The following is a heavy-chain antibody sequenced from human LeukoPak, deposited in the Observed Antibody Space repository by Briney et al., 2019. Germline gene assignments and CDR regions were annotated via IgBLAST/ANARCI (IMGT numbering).Heavy chain of an antibody. CDR1: GYTLTELS. Sequence: WASVKVSCKVSGYTLTELSMHWVRQAPGKGLEWMGGIDPEDGETIYAQKFQGRVTMTEDTSTDTAYMELSSLRSEDTAVYYCATAPITFGGVISRGLFDYWGQGTLVTVSS. V-gene: IGHV1-24*01. J-gene: IGHJ4*02. CDR3: ATAPITFGGVISRGLFDY. CDR2: IDPEDGET. D-gene: IGHD3-16*02.